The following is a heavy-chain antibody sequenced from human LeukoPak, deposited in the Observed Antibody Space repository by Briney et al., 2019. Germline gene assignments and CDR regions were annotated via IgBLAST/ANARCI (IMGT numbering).Heavy chain of an antibody. CDR3: ARDRGIMTTFGGVIAKGAHY. Sequence: SETLSLTCTVSGGSISSYYWSWIRQPAGKGLEWIGRIYTSGSTNYNPSLKSRVTISIDTSKNQLSLKLSSVTAADTALYYCARDRGIMTTFGGVIAKGAHYWGQGTLVTVSS. CDR1: GGSISSYY. CDR2: IYTSGST. V-gene: IGHV4-4*07. D-gene: IGHD3-16*02. J-gene: IGHJ4*02.